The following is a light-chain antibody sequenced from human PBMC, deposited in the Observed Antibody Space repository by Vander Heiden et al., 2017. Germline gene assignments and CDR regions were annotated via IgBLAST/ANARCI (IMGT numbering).Light chain of an antibody. CDR2: AAS. J-gene: IGKJ1*01. V-gene: IGKV1-8*01. CDR3: QQYYNYPWT. Sequence: IRMTQSPSSFSASTGDRVTITCRASQDIGSSLAWYQRKPGKAPKLLIFAASTLESGVPSRFSGSGSGTDFTLTISCLQSEDFATYYCQQYYNYPWTFGQGTKVEIK. CDR1: QDIGSS.